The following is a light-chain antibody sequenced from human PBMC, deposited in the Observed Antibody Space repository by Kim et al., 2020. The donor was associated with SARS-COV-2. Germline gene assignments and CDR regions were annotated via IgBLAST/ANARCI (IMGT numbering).Light chain of an antibody. V-gene: IGLV6-57*03. CDR1: SGSITSNY. CDR3: QSYDSSTHGV. J-gene: IGLJ3*02. CDR2: EDN. Sequence: KTVTISCTRSSGSITSNYVQWYQQRPDSAPTTVIYEDNQRPSWVPDRFSGSIDRSSNSASLTISGLKTEDEADYYCQSYDSSTHGVFGGGTKLTVL.